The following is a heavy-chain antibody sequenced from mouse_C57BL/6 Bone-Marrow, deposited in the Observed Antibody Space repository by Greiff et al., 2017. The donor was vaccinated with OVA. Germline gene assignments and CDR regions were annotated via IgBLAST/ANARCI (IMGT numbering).Heavy chain of an antibody. D-gene: IGHD1-1*01. Sequence: LVESGAELARPGASVKLSCKASGYTFTSYGISWVKQRTGQGLEWIGEIYPRSGNTYYHEKFKGKATLTADKSSSTAYMELRSLTSEDSAVYFCARGATVVATDYAMDYWGQGTSVTVSS. CDR1: GYTFTSYG. J-gene: IGHJ4*01. V-gene: IGHV1-81*01. CDR3: ARGATVVATDYAMDY. CDR2: IYPRSGNT.